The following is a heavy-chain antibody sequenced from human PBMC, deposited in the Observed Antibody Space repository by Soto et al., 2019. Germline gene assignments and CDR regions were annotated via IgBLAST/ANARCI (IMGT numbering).Heavy chain of an antibody. Sequence: PGGSLRLSCAASGFTFNSYVMTWVRQAPGKGLEWVSSISGSAGTTFYADSVKGRFTVSRDTSKNTLYLQMNNLRADDTAEYYCARKFHSESGGSYYWGQGALGTVSS. CDR2: ISGSAGTT. D-gene: IGHD3-22*01. V-gene: IGHV3-23*01. CDR3: ARKFHSESGGSYY. CDR1: GFTFNSYV. J-gene: IGHJ4*02.